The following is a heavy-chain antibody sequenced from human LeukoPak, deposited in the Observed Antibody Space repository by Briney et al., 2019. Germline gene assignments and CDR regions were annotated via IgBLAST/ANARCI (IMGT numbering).Heavy chain of an antibody. Sequence: QPGGSLRLSCAASGFTFSSYAMSWVRQAPGKGLEWVSAISGSGGSTYYADSVKGRFTISRDNSKNTLYLQMNSLRAEDTAVYYCAKDSHSGYSSGWSPLNWFDYWGQGTLVTVSS. V-gene: IGHV3-23*01. CDR2: ISGSGGST. J-gene: IGHJ5*01. D-gene: IGHD6-19*01. CDR3: AKDSHSGYSSGWSPLNWFDY. CDR1: GFTFSSYA.